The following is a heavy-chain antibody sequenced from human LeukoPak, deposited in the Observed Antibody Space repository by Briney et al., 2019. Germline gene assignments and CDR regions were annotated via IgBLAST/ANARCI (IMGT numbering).Heavy chain of an antibody. CDR2: ISYVGSNK. CDR3: ARDYYDSSGYYYYYYGMDV. J-gene: IGHJ6*02. D-gene: IGHD3-22*01. V-gene: IGHV3-30-3*01. Sequence: GGSLRLSCAASGFTFSSYAMHWVRQAPGKGLEWVAVISYVGSNKYYADSVKGRFTISRDNSKNTLYLQMNSLRAEDTAVYYCARDYYDSSGYYYYYYGMDVWGQGTTVTVSS. CDR1: GFTFSSYA.